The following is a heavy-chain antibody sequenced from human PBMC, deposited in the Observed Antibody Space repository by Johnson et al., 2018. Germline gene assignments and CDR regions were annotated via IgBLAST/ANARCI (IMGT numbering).Heavy chain of an antibody. D-gene: IGHD4-17*01. CDR2: MNLNSGKT. CDR3: ARAGAYGDYYRDV. CDR1: GYTFTSHD. Sequence: VQLVETGAEVTKPGASVKVSCKASGYTFTSHDINWVRQATGQGLEWVGGMNLNSGKTGYTQTFQGRVTMTRNTSISTAYMELSSMRAGDTAVYYCARAGAYGDYYRDVGGKGTTVPVSS. J-gene: IGHJ6*03. V-gene: IGHV1-8*01.